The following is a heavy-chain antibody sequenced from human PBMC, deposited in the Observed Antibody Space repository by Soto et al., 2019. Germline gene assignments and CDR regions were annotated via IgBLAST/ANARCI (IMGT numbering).Heavy chain of an antibody. CDR1: GYSFSSYG. D-gene: IGHD2-2*01. Sequence: GASVKVSCKASGYSFSSYGISWVRQAPGQGLEWMGWISAYNGNTNYAQKLRGRVTMTTDTSTNTAYMEVRSLRSDDTAVYYCARDRSAMILSYWGQGTLVTVSS. CDR3: ARDRSAMILSY. CDR2: ISAYNGNT. V-gene: IGHV1-18*04. J-gene: IGHJ4*02.